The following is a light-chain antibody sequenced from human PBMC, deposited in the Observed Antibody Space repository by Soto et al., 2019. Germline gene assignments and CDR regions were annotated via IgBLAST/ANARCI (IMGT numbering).Light chain of an antibody. Sequence: DILMAQSPSSLTASVGDRVTITCRASQNITTYLNWYQQKPGRAPKDLIYAASRLQGGVPSRFSGRGSGTDFTLAISSLQPEDFATYYCQQTYRTPYTFGQGTKLEIK. CDR3: QQTYRTPYT. CDR2: AAS. V-gene: IGKV1-39*01. J-gene: IGKJ2*01. CDR1: QNITTY.